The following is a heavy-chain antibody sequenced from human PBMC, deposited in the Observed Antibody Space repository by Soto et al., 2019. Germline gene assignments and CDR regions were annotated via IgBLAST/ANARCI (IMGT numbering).Heavy chain of an antibody. CDR1: GGSISSYY. CDR2: IYYSGST. Sequence: PSETLSLTCTVSGGSISSYYWSWIRQPPGKGLEWIGYIYYSGSTNYNPSLKSRVTISVDTSKNQFSLKLSSVTAADTAVYYCARVVDKVTDVWGQGTLVTVSS. V-gene: IGHV4-59*01. J-gene: IGHJ4*02. CDR3: ARVVDKVTDV. D-gene: IGHD2-21*02.